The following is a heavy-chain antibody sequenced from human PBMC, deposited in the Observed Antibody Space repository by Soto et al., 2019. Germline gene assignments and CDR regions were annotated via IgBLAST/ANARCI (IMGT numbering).Heavy chain of an antibody. V-gene: IGHV1-46*03. J-gene: IGHJ4*02. D-gene: IGHD2-2*01. CDR3: ARDGGYCSSTSCTPLPFDY. CDR2: INPSGGST. CDR1: GYTFTSYY. Sequence: QVQLVQSGAEGKKPGASVKVSCKASGYTFTSYYMHWVRQAPGQGLEWMGIINPSGGSTSYAQKFQGRVTMTRDTSTSTVYMELSSLRSEDTAVYYCARDGGYCSSTSCTPLPFDYWGQGTLVTVSS.